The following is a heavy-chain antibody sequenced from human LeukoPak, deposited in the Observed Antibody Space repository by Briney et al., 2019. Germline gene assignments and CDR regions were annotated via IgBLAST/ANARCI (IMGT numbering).Heavy chain of an antibody. V-gene: IGHV3-30-3*01. CDR1: GFTVSSNY. CDR3: VYYYDSSGYRPFDY. CDR2: ISYDGSNK. D-gene: IGHD3-22*01. J-gene: IGHJ4*02. Sequence: GGSLRLSCAASGFTVSSNYMSWVRQAPGKGLEWVAVISYDGSNKYYADSVKGRFTISRDNSKNTLYLQMNSLRAEDTAVYYCVYYYDSSGYRPFDYWGQGTLVTVSS.